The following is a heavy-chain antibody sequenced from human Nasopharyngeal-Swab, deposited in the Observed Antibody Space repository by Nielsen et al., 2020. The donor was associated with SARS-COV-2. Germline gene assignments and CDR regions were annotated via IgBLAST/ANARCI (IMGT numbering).Heavy chain of an antibody. CDR2: IYSGGNT. J-gene: IGHJ4*02. D-gene: IGHD3-10*01. V-gene: IGHV3-66*01. CDR3: ARDSNGSGRYY. Sequence: VRQAPGKGLEWVSIIYSGGNTYYADSVKGRFTISRDNSKNTLFLQMNSLRAEDTAVYYYARDSNGSGRYYWGQGTLVTVSS.